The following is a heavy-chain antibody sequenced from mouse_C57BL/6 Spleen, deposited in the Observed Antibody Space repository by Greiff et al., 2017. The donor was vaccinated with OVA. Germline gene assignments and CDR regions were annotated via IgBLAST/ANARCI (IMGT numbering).Heavy chain of an antibody. V-gene: IGHV1-82*01. CDR1: GYAFSSSW. CDR3: AGGDYYGSSYDYAMDY. CDR2: IYPGDGDT. D-gene: IGHD1-1*01. J-gene: IGHJ4*01. Sequence: VQGVESGPELVKPGASVKISCKASGYAFSSSWMNWVKQRPGKGLEWIGRIYPGDGDTTNNGKLKGRATLTADKSSSTAYMQLGSLTSEDSAVYFCAGGDYYGSSYDYAMDYWGQGTSVTVSS.